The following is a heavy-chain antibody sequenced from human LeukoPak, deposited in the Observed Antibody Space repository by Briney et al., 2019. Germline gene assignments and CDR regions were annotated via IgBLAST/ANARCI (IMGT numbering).Heavy chain of an antibody. CDR2: INPNSGGT. Sequence: ASVKVSCKASGYTFTGYYMHWVRQAPGQGLEWMGWINPNSGGTNYAQKFQGRVTMTRDTSISTAYMELSSLRSEDTAVYYCARGYYYGSGRFDYWGQGTLVTVSS. CDR3: ARGYYYGSGRFDY. V-gene: IGHV1-2*02. D-gene: IGHD3-10*01. J-gene: IGHJ4*02. CDR1: GYTFTGYY.